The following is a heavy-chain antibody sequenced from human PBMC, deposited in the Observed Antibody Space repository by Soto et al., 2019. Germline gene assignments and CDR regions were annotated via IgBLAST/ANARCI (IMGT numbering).Heavy chain of an antibody. Sequence: GGSLRLSCAASGFTFSSYSMNWVRQAPGKGLEWVSYISSSSSTIYYADSVKGRFTISRDNAKNSLYLQMNSLRAEDTAVYYCARGLGAAASDYWGQGTLVTVSS. CDR3: ARGLGAAASDY. CDR2: ISSSSSTI. D-gene: IGHD6-13*01. CDR1: GFTFSSYS. V-gene: IGHV3-48*01. J-gene: IGHJ4*02.